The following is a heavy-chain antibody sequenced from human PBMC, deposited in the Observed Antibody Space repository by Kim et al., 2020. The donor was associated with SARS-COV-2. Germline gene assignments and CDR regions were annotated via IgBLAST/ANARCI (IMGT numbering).Heavy chain of an antibody. V-gene: IGHV3-9*01. Sequence: GGSLRLSCAASGFTFDDYAMHWVRQAPGKGLEWVSGISWNSGSIGYADSVKGRFTISRDNAKNSLYLQMNSLRAEDTALYYCAKDSRVGYSYGPSYYYYGMDVWGQGTTVTVSS. D-gene: IGHD5-18*01. CDR1: GFTFDDYA. J-gene: IGHJ6*02. CDR2: ISWNSGSI. CDR3: AKDSRVGYSYGPSYYYYGMDV.